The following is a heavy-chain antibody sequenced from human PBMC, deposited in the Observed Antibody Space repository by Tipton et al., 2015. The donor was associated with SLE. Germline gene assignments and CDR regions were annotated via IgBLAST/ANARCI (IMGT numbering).Heavy chain of an antibody. Sequence: SLRLSCAASGFSFNNAWMSWVRQAPGKGLEWVANIKQDGSEKCYVDSVKGRFTISRDNAKNSLYLQMNSLRAEDTAVYYCARGRGYYDSSVYYLSYFDYWGQGTLVTVSS. D-gene: IGHD3-22*01. CDR1: GFSFNNAW. CDR2: IKQDGSEK. J-gene: IGHJ4*02. CDR3: ARGRGYYDSSVYYLSYFDY. V-gene: IGHV3-7*03.